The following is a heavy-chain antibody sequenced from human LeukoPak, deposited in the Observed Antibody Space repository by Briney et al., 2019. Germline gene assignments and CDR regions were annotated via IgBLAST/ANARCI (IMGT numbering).Heavy chain of an antibody. CDR1: GFTFRSYA. J-gene: IGHJ4*02. D-gene: IGHD6-19*01. Sequence: GGSLRLSCAASGFTFRSYAMSWVRQAPGKGLEWVSAISGSGGSTYYADSVKGRFTISRDNSKNTLYLQMNSLRAEDTAVYYCAKDTLSVARPYYFDYWGQGTLVTVSS. V-gene: IGHV3-23*01. CDR2: ISGSGGST. CDR3: AKDTLSVARPYYFDY.